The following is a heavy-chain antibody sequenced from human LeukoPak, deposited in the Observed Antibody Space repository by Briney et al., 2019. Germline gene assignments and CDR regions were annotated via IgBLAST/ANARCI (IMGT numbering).Heavy chain of an antibody. J-gene: IGHJ4*02. CDR3: ARDAIIVGATRYFDY. D-gene: IGHD1-26*01. Sequence: SETLSLTCAVYGGSFSGYYWSWIRQPPGKGLEWIGEINHSGSTNYNPSLKSRVTISVDTSKNQFSLKLSSVTAADTAVYYCARDAIIVGATRYFDYWGQGTLVTVSS. CDR2: INHSGST. CDR1: GGSFSGYY. V-gene: IGHV4-34*01.